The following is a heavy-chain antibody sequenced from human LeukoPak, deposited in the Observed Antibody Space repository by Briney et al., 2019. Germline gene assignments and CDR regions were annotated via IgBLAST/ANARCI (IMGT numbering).Heavy chain of an antibody. CDR1: GGSISSSSYY. J-gene: IGHJ6*03. CDR2: IYYSGST. V-gene: IGHV4-39*01. D-gene: IGHD3-3*01. Sequence: SETLSLTCTVSGGSISSSSYYWGWVRQPPGKGLEWIGSIYYSGSTYYNPSLKSQVPISVDTSKNQFSLKLSSVTAADTAVYYCAPLSTIFGVVYYYMDVWGKGTTVTVSS. CDR3: APLSTIFGVVYYYMDV.